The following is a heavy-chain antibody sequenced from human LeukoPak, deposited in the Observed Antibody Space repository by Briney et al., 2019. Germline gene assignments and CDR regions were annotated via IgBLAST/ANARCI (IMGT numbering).Heavy chain of an antibody. D-gene: IGHD6-13*01. J-gene: IGHJ5*02. CDR2: ISCSGGST. Sequence: GGSLRLSCAASGFTFSSYAMSWVRQAPGKGLKWVSSISCSGGSTYYADSVKGRFTISRDNSKNTLYLQINSLRAEDTAVYFCAKDSPMGSSWYWFDPCGQGTLVTVSA. CDR3: AKDSPMGSSWYWFDP. CDR1: GFTFSSYA. V-gene: IGHV3-23*01.